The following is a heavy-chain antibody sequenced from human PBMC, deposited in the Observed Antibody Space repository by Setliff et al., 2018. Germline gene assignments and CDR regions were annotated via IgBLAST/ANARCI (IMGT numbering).Heavy chain of an antibody. CDR3: VRDWASGDDH. Sequence: PGGSLRLSCTASGFTFNTYTMNWVRQAPGEGLEWVSSISSSSSYIFYADSVKGRFPISRDNAKNTLYLQMNSLRAGDTAVYYCVRDWASGDDHWGRGTLVTVSS. J-gene: IGHJ4*02. CDR2: ISSSSSYI. V-gene: IGHV3-21*04. CDR1: GFTFNTYT. D-gene: IGHD3-10*01.